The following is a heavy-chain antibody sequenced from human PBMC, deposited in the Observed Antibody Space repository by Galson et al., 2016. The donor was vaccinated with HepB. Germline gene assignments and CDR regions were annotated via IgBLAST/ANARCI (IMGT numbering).Heavy chain of an antibody. CDR3: ARDEADSSGLPDF. J-gene: IGHJ4*02. Sequence: SLRLSCAASGFTFSSHGMHWVRQAPGKGLEWVAAIWYDGGKKYFGDSVKGRFTISRDNSKNTLYLEINSLRPEDTAMYYCARDEADSSGLPDFWGQGTLVTVSS. CDR2: IWYDGGKK. CDR1: GFTFSSHG. D-gene: IGHD3-22*01. V-gene: IGHV3-33*01.